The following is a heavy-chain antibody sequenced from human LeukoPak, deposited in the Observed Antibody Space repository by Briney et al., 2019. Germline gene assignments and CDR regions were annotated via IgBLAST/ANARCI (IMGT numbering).Heavy chain of an antibody. CDR2: IWHDGSIK. V-gene: IGHV3-33*08. Sequence: GESLRLSCAASGFTFNSFGMHWVRQAPGKGLEWVAVIWHDGSIKYYADSVKGRFTISRDNSKNTLYLQMNSLRAEDTAVYYCARAVGPFDFWGPGTIVIVSS. J-gene: IGHJ3*01. CDR1: GFTFNSFG. CDR3: ARAVGPFDF.